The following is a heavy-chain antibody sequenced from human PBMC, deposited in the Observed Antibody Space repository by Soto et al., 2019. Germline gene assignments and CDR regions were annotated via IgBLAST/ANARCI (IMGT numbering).Heavy chain of an antibody. V-gene: IGHV3-23*01. D-gene: IGHD2-21*01. Sequence: EVHLLESGGGLVQPGGSLRLSCAASGFTFSRYALNWVRQAPGNGLEWVAEISGSGTSTYYAPSVKGRFIISSDSSKNTFYLRMNSLRAEDTAMYYCARSLSALFSLGDFNYWGQGALVTVSS. J-gene: IGHJ4*02. CDR1: GFTFSRYA. CDR2: ISGSGTST. CDR3: ARSLSALFSLGDFNY.